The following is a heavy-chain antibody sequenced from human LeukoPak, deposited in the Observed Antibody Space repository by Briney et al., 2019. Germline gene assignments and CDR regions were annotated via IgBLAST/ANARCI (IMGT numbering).Heavy chain of an antibody. J-gene: IGHJ3*02. CDR1: GFTFSSYG. CDR3: AKESPSGAFDI. Sequence: PGRSLRLSCAASGFTFSSYGMHWVRQAPGKGLEWVAVISYDGSNKYYADSVKGRFTISRDNSKNTLYLQMNSLRAEDTAVYYCAKESPSGAFDIWGQGTMVTVSS. V-gene: IGHV3-30*18. CDR2: ISYDGSNK. D-gene: IGHD3-10*01.